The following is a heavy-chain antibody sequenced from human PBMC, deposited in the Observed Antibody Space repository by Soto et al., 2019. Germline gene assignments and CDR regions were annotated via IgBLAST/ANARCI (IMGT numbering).Heavy chain of an antibody. CDR3: AKVSPAYCSGGSCYYYYYMDV. Sequence: SLRLSCAASGFTFSSYAMSWVRQAPGKGLEWVSAISGSGGSTYYADSVKGRFTISRDNSKNTLYLQMNSLRAEDTAVYYCAKVSPAYCSGGSCYYYYYMDVWGKGTTVTVSS. J-gene: IGHJ6*03. CDR1: GFTFSSYA. V-gene: IGHV3-23*01. D-gene: IGHD2-15*01. CDR2: ISGSGGST.